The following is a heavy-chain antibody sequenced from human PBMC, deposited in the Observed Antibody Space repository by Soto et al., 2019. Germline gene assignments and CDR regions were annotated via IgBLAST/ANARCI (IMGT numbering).Heavy chain of an antibody. Sequence: QVQLVQSGAEVKKPGSSVKVSCKASGGTFSSYAISWVRQAPGQGLEWMGGIIPIFGTANYAQKFQGRVTITADESTSTAYMELSSLRSEDTAVYYCAREGGEDYGVLRRNHYYGMDVWGQGTTVTVSS. CDR2: IIPIFGTA. D-gene: IGHD4-17*01. CDR1: GGTFSSYA. J-gene: IGHJ6*02. V-gene: IGHV1-69*01. CDR3: AREGGEDYGVLRRNHYYGMDV.